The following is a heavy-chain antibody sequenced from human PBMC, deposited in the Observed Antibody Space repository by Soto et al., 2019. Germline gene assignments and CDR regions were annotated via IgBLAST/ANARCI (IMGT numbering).Heavy chain of an antibody. Sequence: VQLWESGGGLIQPGGSLRLSCAASGFTFSYGIHWLRQAPGKGLEWVAYISYDSSNKFYGDSVKGRFTISRDNSKNTQCLQMNSLRAEDTAVYYCAKLVIGYCSGNTCDDYWGQGTLVAVSS. J-gene: IGHJ4*02. CDR1: GFTFSYG. CDR2: ISYDSSNK. V-gene: IGHV3-30*18. CDR3: AKLVIGYCSGNTCDDY. D-gene: IGHD2-15*01.